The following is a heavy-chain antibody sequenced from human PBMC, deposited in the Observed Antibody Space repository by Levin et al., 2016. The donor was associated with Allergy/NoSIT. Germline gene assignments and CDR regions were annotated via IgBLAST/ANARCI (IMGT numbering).Heavy chain of an antibody. Sequence: WIRQPPGKGLEWVSSISSSSSYIYYADSVKARFTISRDNAKNSLYLQMNSLRAEDTAVYYCARSSISGSYYSAGHWGQGTQVTVSS. D-gene: IGHD1-26*01. V-gene: IGHV3-21*01. CDR2: ISSSSSYI. CDR3: ARSSISGSYYSAGH. J-gene: IGHJ4*02.